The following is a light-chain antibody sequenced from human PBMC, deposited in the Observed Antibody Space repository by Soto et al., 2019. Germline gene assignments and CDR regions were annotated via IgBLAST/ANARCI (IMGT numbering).Light chain of an antibody. V-gene: IGKV4-1*01. J-gene: IGKJ1*01. CDR2: RAS. Sequence: DIVMTQSPDSLAVSLGERATINCKSSQSVLYSSNNKNYLAWYQQKPGQPPKLLIYRASTRESGVPDRLSGSGSGTDFTLTISSLQAEDVAVYYCQQYYSIPPTFGQGTKVEIK. CDR1: QSVLYSSNNKNY. CDR3: QQYYSIPPT.